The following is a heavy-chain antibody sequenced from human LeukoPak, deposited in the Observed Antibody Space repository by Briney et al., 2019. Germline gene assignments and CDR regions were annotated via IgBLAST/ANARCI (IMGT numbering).Heavy chain of an antibody. Sequence: SGGSLRLSCAASGFTFSSHWMHWVRQAPGKGLVWVSRINSDGSSTSYADSVKGRFTISRDNAKNTLYLQMNSLRAEDTAVYYCVRALHGWYSGYFDYWGQGTLVTVSS. CDR3: VRALHGWYSGYFDY. V-gene: IGHV3-74*01. CDR1: GFTFSSHW. CDR2: INSDGSST. J-gene: IGHJ4*02. D-gene: IGHD6-19*01.